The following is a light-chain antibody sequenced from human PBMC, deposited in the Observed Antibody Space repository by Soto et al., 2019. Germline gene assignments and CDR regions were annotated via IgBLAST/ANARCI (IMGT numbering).Light chain of an antibody. CDR2: EGS. V-gene: IGLV2-23*01. J-gene: IGLJ1*01. Sequence: QSVLTQPASVSGSPGQSITISCTGTSSDVGSYNLVSWYQQHPGKAPKLMIYEGSKRPSVVSNRFSGSKSGNTASLTISGLQAEDEADYYCCSYAGSSTGYVFGTGTKLTVL. CDR1: SSDVGSYNL. CDR3: CSYAGSSTGYV.